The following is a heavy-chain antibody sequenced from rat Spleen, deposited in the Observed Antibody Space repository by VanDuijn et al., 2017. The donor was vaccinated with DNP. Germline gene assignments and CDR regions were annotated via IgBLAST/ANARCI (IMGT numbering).Heavy chain of an antibody. CDR1: RFTFSNYD. CDR2: ISASGGST. J-gene: IGHJ2*01. Sequence: EVQLVESGGGLVQPGRSLRLSCAASRFTFSNYDMAWVRQSPKKGLEWVASISASGGSTSYRDSVKGRFTISRDNAKNTLQLQMNNLRSEDTATYYCARDAGGPFDYWGQGVMVTVS. CDR3: ARDAGGPFDY. V-gene: IGHV5S13*01. D-gene: IGHD1-11*01.